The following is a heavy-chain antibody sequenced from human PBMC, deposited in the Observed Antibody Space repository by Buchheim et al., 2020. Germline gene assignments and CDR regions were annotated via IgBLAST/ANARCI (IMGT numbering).Heavy chain of an antibody. V-gene: IGHV4-34*01. J-gene: IGHJ6*02. CDR1: GGSFSGYY. CDR3: ARGHYYGSGSFYYYYGMDV. CDR2: INHSGST. D-gene: IGHD3-10*01. Sequence: QVQLQQWGAGLLKPSETLSLTCAVYGGSFSGYYWSWIRQPPGKGLEWIGEINHSGSTNYNPSLKSRVTISVDTSKNQFSLKLSSVTAADTAMYYCARGHYYGSGSFYYYYGMDVWGQGTT.